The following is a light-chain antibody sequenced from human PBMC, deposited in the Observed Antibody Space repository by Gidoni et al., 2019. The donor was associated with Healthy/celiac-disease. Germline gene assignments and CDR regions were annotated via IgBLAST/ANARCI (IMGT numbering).Light chain of an antibody. CDR3: QQYCSSPCT. CDR2: GSS. J-gene: IGKJ1*01. CDR1: ERVSSSD. V-gene: IGKV3-20*01. Sequence: EIVLTQAPGTLSLSPGERATLSCRASERVSSSDLAWYQQKPGQAPSLLIYGSSSRATVIPVRFSFSGSGTDFTLTISIRAPEDFAVYYCQQYCSSPCTFGQGTKVEIK.